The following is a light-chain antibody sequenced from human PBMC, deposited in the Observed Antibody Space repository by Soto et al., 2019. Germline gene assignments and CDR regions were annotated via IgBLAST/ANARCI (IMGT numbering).Light chain of an antibody. Sequence: ENELTKAAETLSWSLGERATLSCRASQSVSSYLAWYQKNTGQAPRLLIYDASNRATGIPASFSGSGSGTDFTLSIIGIEPGDFAGYYCQQHSNCTFGHGTKVDIK. J-gene: IGKJ1*01. V-gene: IGKV3-11*01. CDR2: DAS. CDR3: QQHSNCT. CDR1: QSVSSY.